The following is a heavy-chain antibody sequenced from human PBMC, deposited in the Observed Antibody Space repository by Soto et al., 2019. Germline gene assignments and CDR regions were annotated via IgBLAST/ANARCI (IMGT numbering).Heavy chain of an antibody. J-gene: IGHJ5*02. CDR2: IYHTGKT. CDR1: GDAIYIGGYY. D-gene: IGHD2-2*01. V-gene: IGHV4-31*03. CDR3: AREGSSTANWIDP. Sequence: SETLSLTCTVSGDAIYIGGYYWTWIRQHPGKGLEWIGYIYHTGKTYYNPSLESRVTMSVDTSKNQFALKLASVTAADTAVYYCAREGSSTANWIDPWGQGTLVTVSS.